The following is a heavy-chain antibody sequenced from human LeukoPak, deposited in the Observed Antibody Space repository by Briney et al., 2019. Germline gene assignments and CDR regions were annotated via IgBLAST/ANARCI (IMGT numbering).Heavy chain of an antibody. D-gene: IGHD6-13*01. V-gene: IGHV3-20*04. CDR2: INWNGDST. CDR3: ARGISATGVDY. J-gene: IGHJ4*02. CDR1: GFTFDNYV. Sequence: RPGGSLRLXCAASGFTFDNYVMTWVRQAPGKGLEWVSGINWNGDSTTYGDSVKGRFTISRDNAKKSLSLQMNSLRAEDTAFYYCARGISATGVDYWGLGTLVTVSS.